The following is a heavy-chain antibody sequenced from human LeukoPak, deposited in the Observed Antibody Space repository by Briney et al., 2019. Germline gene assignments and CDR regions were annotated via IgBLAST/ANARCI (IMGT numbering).Heavy chain of an antibody. CDR3: TRVRQGSQSDS. J-gene: IGHJ4*02. Sequence: SETLSLTCTVSGGSISSGNYHWAWIRQPPGKGLECIGSIHHSGNAYYNSSLGSRVTISVDMSKNQFSLQLRSVTAADTAVYYCTRVRQGSQSDSWGQGTLVSVSS. V-gene: IGHV4-39*07. CDR1: GGSISSGNYH. CDR2: IHHSGNA.